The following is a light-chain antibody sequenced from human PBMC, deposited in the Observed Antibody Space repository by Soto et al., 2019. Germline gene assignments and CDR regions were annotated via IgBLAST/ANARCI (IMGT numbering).Light chain of an antibody. CDR1: SSDVGGYNY. V-gene: IGLV2-14*01. J-gene: IGLJ1*01. CDR2: EVS. Sequence: QSALTQPASVSGSPGQSITISCTGTSSDVGGYNYVSWYQQYPGKAPKLMIYEVSNRPSGVSNRFSGSKSGNTASLTISGLQAEDEADYYCSSYTSSSIPGVFGTGTKLTVL. CDR3: SSYTSSSIPGV.